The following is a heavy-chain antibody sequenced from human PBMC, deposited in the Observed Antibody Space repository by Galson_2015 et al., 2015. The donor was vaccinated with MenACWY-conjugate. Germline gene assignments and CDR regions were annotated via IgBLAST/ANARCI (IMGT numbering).Heavy chain of an antibody. CDR3: ARGGAKGYSYGRDY. V-gene: IGHV3-21*01. Sequence: SLRLSCAASGFTFSSYSMNWVRQAPGKGLEWVSSISSSSSYIYYADSVKGRFTISRDNAKNSLYLQMNSLRAEDTAVYYCARGGAKGYSYGRDYWGQGTLVTVSS. D-gene: IGHD5-18*01. CDR1: GFTFSSYS. CDR2: ISSSSSYI. J-gene: IGHJ4*02.